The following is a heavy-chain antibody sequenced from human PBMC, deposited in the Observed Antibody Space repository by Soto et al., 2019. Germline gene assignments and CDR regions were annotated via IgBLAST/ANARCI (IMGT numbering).Heavy chain of an antibody. Sequence: QVQLQESGPGLVKPSQTLSLTCTVSGGSISSGGYYWSWVRQHPGKGLEWSGYIYYSGSTFYNPSLKSRVTIPVDTSKNQFALRLSSVTAADTAVYYCARGIYYDSSVYSPYWGQETLVTVSS. D-gene: IGHD3-22*01. J-gene: IGHJ4*02. CDR2: IYYSGST. CDR3: ARGIYYDSSVYSPY. V-gene: IGHV4-31*03. CDR1: GGSISSGGYY.